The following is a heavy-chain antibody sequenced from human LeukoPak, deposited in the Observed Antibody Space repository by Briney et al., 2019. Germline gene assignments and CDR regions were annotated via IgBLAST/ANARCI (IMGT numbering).Heavy chain of an antibody. D-gene: IGHD2-15*01. CDR1: GGSISSYY. Sequence: SETLSLTCTVSGGSISSYYWSWLRQPPGKGLEWIGYIYYSGSTNCNPSLKSRVTISIDTSKNQFSLRLSSVTAADTAVYYCARSPVVVVAATRLRRWFDPWGQGTLVTVSS. V-gene: IGHV4-59*01. CDR3: ARSPVVVVAATRLRRWFDP. J-gene: IGHJ5*02. CDR2: IYYSGST.